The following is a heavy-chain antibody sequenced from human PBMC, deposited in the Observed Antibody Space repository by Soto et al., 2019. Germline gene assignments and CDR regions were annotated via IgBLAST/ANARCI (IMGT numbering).Heavy chain of an antibody. Sequence: QVQLVESGGGEVQPGRSLTISCAASGFTFSTYGMHWVRQTPGKGLEWVAVISYDGTNKFYSDSVKGRFTISRDNFKNTLTLQMNSLRADDTAVYACAKDLQLYDDYAYCCYGMHVRCLATSGSLSS. CDR2: ISYDGTNK. D-gene: IGHD4-17*01. V-gene: IGHV3-30*18. CDR3: AKDLQLYDDYAYCCYGMHV. CDR1: GFTFSTYG. J-gene: IGHJ6*02.